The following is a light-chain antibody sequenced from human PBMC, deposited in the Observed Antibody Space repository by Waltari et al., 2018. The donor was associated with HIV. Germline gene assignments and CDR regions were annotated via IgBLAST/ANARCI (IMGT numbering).Light chain of an antibody. CDR3: QQSRT. J-gene: IGKJ1*01. CDR2: KAS. CDR1: QSISSW. V-gene: IGKV1-5*03. Sequence: DIQITQSPSTLAASVGDRVTITCRASQSISSWLAWYQQKPGAAPKLLIYKASSLESGVPSRFGGSGSVTEITLTISSLPPDDFATYYCQQSRTFGQGTKVDIK.